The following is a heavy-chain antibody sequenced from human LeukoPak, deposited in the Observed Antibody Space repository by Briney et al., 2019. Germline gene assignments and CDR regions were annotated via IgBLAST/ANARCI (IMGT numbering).Heavy chain of an antibody. CDR3: ARGRDSSGYYYSDY. CDR2: MNPNSGNT. V-gene: IGHV1-8*01. CDR1: GYTFTSYD. J-gene: IGHJ4*02. Sequence: ASVKLSCTASGYTFTSYDINWVRQATGQGLEWMGWMNPNSGNTGYAQQFQGRVTMTRNTSISTAYMELSSLRSEDAAVYYCARGRDSSGYYYSDYWGQGTLVTVSS. D-gene: IGHD3-22*01.